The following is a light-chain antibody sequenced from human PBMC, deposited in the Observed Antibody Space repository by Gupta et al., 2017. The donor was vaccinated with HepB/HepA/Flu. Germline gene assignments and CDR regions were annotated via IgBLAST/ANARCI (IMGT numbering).Light chain of an antibody. Sequence: EIVLTQSPATLSLSPGERATLSCRASQSVSSYLAWYQQKPGQAPRLLIYDASNRATGIPARFSGSGSGTDFTLTSSSLEPEDFAVYYCQQRSNWRWTFGQGTKVEIK. V-gene: IGKV3-11*01. CDR3: QQRSNWRWT. CDR1: QSVSSY. CDR2: DAS. J-gene: IGKJ1*01.